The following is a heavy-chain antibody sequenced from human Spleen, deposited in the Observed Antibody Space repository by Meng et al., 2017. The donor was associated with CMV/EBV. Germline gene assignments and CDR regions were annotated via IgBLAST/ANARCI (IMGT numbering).Heavy chain of an antibody. J-gene: IGHJ6*02. CDR2: ISWNSGSI. D-gene: IGHD3-10*01. Sequence: SLKISCAASGFTFDDYAMHWVRQAPGKGLEWVSGISWNSGSIGYADSVKGRFTISRDNARDTLFLQMTSLTVEDTAVYYCARGSGSLYYYYGMDVWGQGTTVTVSS. CDR1: GFTFDDYA. CDR3: ARGSGSLYYYYGMDV. V-gene: IGHV3-9*01.